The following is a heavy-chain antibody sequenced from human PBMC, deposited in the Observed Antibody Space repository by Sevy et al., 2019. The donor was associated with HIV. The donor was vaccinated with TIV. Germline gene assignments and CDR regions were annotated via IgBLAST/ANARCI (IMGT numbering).Heavy chain of an antibody. CDR1: GGSISSYY. J-gene: IGHJ4*02. Sequence: SETLSLTCTVSGGSISSYYWSWIRQPPGKGLEWIGYIYYSGSTNYNPSLKSRVTISVETSKNQFSLKLSSVTAADTAVYYCARFGSGNYYDSSGYYSRPFDYWGQGTLVTVSS. CDR3: ARFGSGNYYDSSGYYSRPFDY. CDR2: IYYSGST. D-gene: IGHD3-22*01. V-gene: IGHV4-59*01.